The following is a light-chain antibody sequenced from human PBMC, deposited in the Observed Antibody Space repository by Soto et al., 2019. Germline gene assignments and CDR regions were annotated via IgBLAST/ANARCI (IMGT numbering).Light chain of an antibody. Sequence: LTQPRSVSGSPGQSVTISCTGTSNDVGDYDYVSWYQQYPGKAPKLIIYDVNKRPSGVPDRFSGSKSGNTASLTISALQAEDEADYYCCSYAGGYTFVFGTGTKVTVL. CDR1: SNDVGDYDY. J-gene: IGLJ1*01. CDR3: CSYAGGYTFV. V-gene: IGLV2-11*01. CDR2: DVN.